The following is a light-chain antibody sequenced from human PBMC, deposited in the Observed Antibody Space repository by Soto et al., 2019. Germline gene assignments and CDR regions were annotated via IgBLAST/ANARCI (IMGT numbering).Light chain of an antibody. V-gene: IGKV3-20*01. Sequence: EIVLTQSPGILSLYPGERATLSCRASQSVSSNYLAWYQQKPGQAPWFLIYGASSRATGIPDRFSGSGSGTDFAITITSLEPEDFAVYYCQQYGSSPLTFGQGNKGEIK. CDR2: GAS. J-gene: IGKJ1*01. CDR3: QQYGSSPLT. CDR1: QSVSSNY.